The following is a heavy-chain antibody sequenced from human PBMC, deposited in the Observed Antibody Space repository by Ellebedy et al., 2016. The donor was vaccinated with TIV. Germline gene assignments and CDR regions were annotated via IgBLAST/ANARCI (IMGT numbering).Heavy chain of an antibody. J-gene: IGHJ4*02. CDR2: MSYDGKNK. CDR3: ASLMTTLST. D-gene: IGHD5/OR15-5a*01. CDR1: GFIFSNYA. Sequence: GGSLRLSXAASGFIFSNYAMHWVRQAPGKGLEWVAVMSYDGKNKYYADSVKGRFTISRDNARNSLYLDMTNLRAEDTAVYYCASLMTTLSTWGQGTLVTVSS. V-gene: IGHV3-30*04.